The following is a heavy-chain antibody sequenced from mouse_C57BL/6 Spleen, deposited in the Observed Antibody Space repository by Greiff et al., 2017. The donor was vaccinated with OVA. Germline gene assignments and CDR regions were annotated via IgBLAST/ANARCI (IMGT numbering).Heavy chain of an antibody. D-gene: IGHD1-1*01. J-gene: IGHJ2*01. Sequence: EVKLMESGPELVKPGASVKMSCKASGYTFTDYNMHWVKQSHGKSLEWIGYINPNNGGTSYNQKFKGKATLTVNKSSSTAYMELRSLTSEDSAVYYCARRGSSFPCFDYWGQGTTLTVSS. V-gene: IGHV1-22*01. CDR3: ARRGSSFPCFDY. CDR1: GYTFTDYN. CDR2: INPNNGGT.